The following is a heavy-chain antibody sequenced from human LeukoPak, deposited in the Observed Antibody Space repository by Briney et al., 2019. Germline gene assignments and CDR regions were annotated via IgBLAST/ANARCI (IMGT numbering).Heavy chain of an antibody. CDR2: IYPGDSDP. J-gene: IGHJ4*02. D-gene: IGHD3-10*01. CDR3: ARAYSYGSGSYYHFDY. V-gene: IGHV5-51*01. Sequence: GESLKISCKGSGYSFPTYWIAWVRQMPGKGLEWMGIIYPGDSDPRYSPSFQGQVTISADKSISTAYLQWSSLKALDTAIYYCARAYSYGSGSYYHFDYWGQGTLVTVSS. CDR1: GYSFPTYW.